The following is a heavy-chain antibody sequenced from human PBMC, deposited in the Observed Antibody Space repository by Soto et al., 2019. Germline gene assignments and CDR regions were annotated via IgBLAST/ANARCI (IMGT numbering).Heavy chain of an antibody. Sequence: ASVKVYCKASGYTFTNYGISWVRQAPGQGLEWMGWISAYNGNTNYAQKLQGRVTMTRDTSAGTAYMQLRSLRSEDTAVYYCARDDSVFSGTQSIAHFYYWGQGALVTVSS. CDR3: ARDDSVFSGTQSIAHFYY. D-gene: IGHD5-12*01. V-gene: IGHV1-18*01. CDR2: ISAYNGNT. CDR1: GYTFTNYG. J-gene: IGHJ4*02.